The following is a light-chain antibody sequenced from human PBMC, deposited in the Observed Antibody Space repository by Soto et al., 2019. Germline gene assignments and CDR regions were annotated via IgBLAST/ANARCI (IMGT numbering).Light chain of an antibody. CDR3: AAWDDSLNGVV. Sequence: QSVLTQPPSASGTPEQRVTISCSGSSSNIGSNTVHWYQHLPGTAPKLLIYSNNQRPPGVPDRFSGSKSGTSASLAISGLQSDDEADYYCAAWDDSLNGVVFGGGTKLTVL. V-gene: IGLV1-44*01. CDR2: SNN. J-gene: IGLJ2*01. CDR1: SSNIGSNT.